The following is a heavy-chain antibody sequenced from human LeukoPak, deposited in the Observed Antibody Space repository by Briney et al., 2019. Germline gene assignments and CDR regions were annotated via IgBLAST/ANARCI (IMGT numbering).Heavy chain of an antibody. CDR1: GGSISSGSYY. D-gene: IGHD5-12*01. CDR3: ARDLGYGNWFDP. V-gene: IGHV4-61*02. J-gene: IGHJ5*02. Sequence: SQTLSLTCTVSGGSISSGSYYWGWLRQPAGRGREWIGRIYTSGSTNYNPSLKSRVTISVDTSKNQFSLKLSSVTAADTAVYYCARDLGYGNWFDPWGQGTLVTVSS. CDR2: IYTSGST.